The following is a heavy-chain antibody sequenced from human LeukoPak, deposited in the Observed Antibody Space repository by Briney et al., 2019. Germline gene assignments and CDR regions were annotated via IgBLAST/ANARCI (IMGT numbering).Heavy chain of an antibody. V-gene: IGHV3-33*08. CDR3: ARDRWMVRGVAPDY. D-gene: IGHD3-10*01. J-gene: IGHJ4*02. CDR2: IWYDGSNK. CDR1: GFTFSSYA. Sequence: PGGSLRLSCAASGFTFSSYAMHWVRQAPGKGLEWVAVIWYDGSNKYYADSVKGRFTISRDNSKNTLYLQMNSLRAEDTAVYYCARDRWMVRGVAPDYWGQGTLVTVSS.